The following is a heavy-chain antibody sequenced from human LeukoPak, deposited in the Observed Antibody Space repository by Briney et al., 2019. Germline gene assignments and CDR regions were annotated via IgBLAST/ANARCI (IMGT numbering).Heavy chain of an antibody. CDR1: GGTFSSYA. D-gene: IGHD3-10*01. J-gene: IGHJ6*02. CDR2: NIPTLGIA. CDR3: ARRGMVRGVIIPQNAYYYYGMDV. Sequence: ASVKVSYKASGGTFSSYAISCVRQAPGQGLEWRGRNIPTLGIANYAQKFQGSVTITADKSTSTAYMELSSLRSEDTAVYYCARRGMVRGVIIPQNAYYYYGMDVWGQGTTVTVSS. V-gene: IGHV1-69*04.